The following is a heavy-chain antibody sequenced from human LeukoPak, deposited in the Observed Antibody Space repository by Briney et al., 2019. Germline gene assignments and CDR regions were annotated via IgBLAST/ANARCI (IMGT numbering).Heavy chain of an antibody. D-gene: IGHD3-22*01. V-gene: IGHV4-39*01. CDR3: ARQGDSRGYSTLDY. CDR1: GDSISSSLYY. CDR2: IYYSETT. J-gene: IGHJ4*02. Sequence: SETLSLTCTVSGDSISSSLYYWGWIRQPPGRGLEWIGTIYYSETTYYNPSLKSRVTISVDTSKNQFALNLSSATAADTAVYYCARQGDSRGYSTLDYWGQGTLVTVSS.